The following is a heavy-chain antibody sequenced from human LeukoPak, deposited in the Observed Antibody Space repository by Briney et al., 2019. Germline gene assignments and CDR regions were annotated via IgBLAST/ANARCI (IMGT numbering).Heavy chain of an antibody. J-gene: IGHJ4*02. CDR1: GFTFSSYG. V-gene: IGHV3-48*01. CDR2: ISSSSNAI. Sequence: GGSLRLSCAASGFTFSSYGMNWVRQAPGKGLEWVSYISSSSNAIYYADSVKGRFTISRDNAKNSLYLQMNSLRAEDTAVYYCARSTTVTTGRDCWGQGTLVTVSS. D-gene: IGHD4-17*01. CDR3: ARSTTVTTGRDC.